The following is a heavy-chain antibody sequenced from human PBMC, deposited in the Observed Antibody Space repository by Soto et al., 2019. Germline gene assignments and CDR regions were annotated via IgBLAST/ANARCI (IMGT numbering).Heavy chain of an antibody. CDR3: VQSRFGRDCLEIYSSHAYHGLDV. Sequence: QVTLKESGPTLVKPTQTLTLTCTVSGLSLRTTGVGVGWVRQPPGKALEWRALLYGDDDKRYSPSLRSRLTIPKDISEQQVVLTMTNLDTVDPATYYCVQSRFGRDCLEIYSSHAYHGLDVWGQGTTVTVSS. CDR1: GLSLRTTGVG. J-gene: IGHJ6*02. D-gene: IGHD2-21*02. CDR2: LYGDDDK. V-gene: IGHV2-5*02.